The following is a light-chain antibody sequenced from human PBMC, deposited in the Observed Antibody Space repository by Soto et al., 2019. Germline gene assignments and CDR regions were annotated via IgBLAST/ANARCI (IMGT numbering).Light chain of an antibody. Sequence: DIQITQSPSTLSGSVGDRVTITCRASQTISSWFAWYQQKPGKAPNLLIYDASTLERGVPSRFSGTGSGTEFTLTIDRLQPDDFATYYCQQYHTSSITFGQGTRLEI. CDR1: QTISSW. CDR3: QQYHTSSIT. CDR2: DAS. V-gene: IGKV1-5*01. J-gene: IGKJ5*01.